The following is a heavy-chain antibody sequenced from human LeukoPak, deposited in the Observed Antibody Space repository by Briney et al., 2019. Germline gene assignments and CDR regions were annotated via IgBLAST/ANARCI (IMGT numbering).Heavy chain of an antibody. Sequence: SETLSLTCAVYGGSFSGYYWSWIRQPPGKGLEWIGEINHSGSTNYNPSLKSRVTISVDTSKNQFPLKLSSVTAADTAVYYCARDRGYYYDSSGHFDYWGQGTLVTVSS. CDR1: GGSFSGYY. D-gene: IGHD3-22*01. J-gene: IGHJ4*02. V-gene: IGHV4-34*01. CDR3: ARDRGYYYDSSGHFDY. CDR2: INHSGST.